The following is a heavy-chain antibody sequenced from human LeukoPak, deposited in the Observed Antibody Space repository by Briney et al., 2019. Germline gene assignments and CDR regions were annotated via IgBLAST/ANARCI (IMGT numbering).Heavy chain of an antibody. CDR1: GYTFTGYY. D-gene: IGHD4-17*01. CDR2: INPNSGGI. Sequence: ASVKVSCKASGYTFTGYYMHWVRQAPGQGLEWMGWINPNSGGINYAQKFQGRVTMTRDTSISTAYMELSRLRSDDTAVYYCARGLGDYWGMNWGQGTTVTVSS. CDR3: ARGLGDYWGMN. V-gene: IGHV1-2*02. J-gene: IGHJ6*02.